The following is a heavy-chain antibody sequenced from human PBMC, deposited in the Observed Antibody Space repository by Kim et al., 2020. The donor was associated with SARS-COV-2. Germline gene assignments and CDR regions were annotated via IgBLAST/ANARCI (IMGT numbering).Heavy chain of an antibody. CDR1: GFTFSSYG. J-gene: IGHJ4*01. CDR2: ISYDGSNK. V-gene: IGHV3-30*03. CDR3: LIAAAATVVDY. D-gene: IGHD6-13*01. Sequence: GGSLRLSCAASGFTFSSYGMHWVRQAPGKGLEWVAVISYDGSNKYYADSVKGRFTISRDNSKNTLYLQMNSLRAEDTAAYYCLIAAAATVVDYWFYGTL.